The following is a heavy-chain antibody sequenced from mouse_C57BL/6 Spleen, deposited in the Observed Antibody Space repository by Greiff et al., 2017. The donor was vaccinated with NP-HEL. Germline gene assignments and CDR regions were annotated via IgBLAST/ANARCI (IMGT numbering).Heavy chain of an antibody. CDR3: ARGETAQATPIYYAMDY. V-gene: IGHV1-18*01. D-gene: IGHD3-2*02. CDR1: GYTFTDYN. CDR2: INPNNGGT. J-gene: IGHJ4*01. Sequence: EVQLQQSGPELVKPGASVKIPCKASGYTFTDYNMDWVKQSHGKSLEWIGDINPNNGGTIYNQKFKGKATLTVDKSSSTAYMELRSLTSEDTAVYYCARGETAQATPIYYAMDYWGQGTSVTVSS.